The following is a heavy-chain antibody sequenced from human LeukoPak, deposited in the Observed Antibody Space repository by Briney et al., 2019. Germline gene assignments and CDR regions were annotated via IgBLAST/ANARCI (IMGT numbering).Heavy chain of an antibody. J-gene: IGHJ4*02. CDR2: ISYDGSNK. D-gene: IGHD2-21*02. CDR1: GFTFSSYG. V-gene: IGHV3-30*18. Sequence: GGSLRLSCAASGFTFSSYGMHWVRQAPGKGLEWVAVISYDGSNKYYADSVKGRFTISRDNSKNTLYLQMNSLRAEDTAVYYCAKDLEAASILSGYCGGDCYLLYYWGQGTLVTVPS. CDR3: AKDLEAASILSGYCGGDCYLLYY.